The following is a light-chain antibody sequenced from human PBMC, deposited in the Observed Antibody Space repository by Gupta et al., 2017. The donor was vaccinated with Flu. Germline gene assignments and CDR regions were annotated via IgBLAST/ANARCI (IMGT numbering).Light chain of an antibody. CDR1: QSLLHSNGYNY. CDR2: LGS. J-gene: IGKJ2*01. Sequence: DIVMTQSPLSLPVTPGEPASISCRSSQSLLHSNGYNYLDWYLQKPGQSPQLLIYLGSNRASGVPDRFSGSGSGTDFTLKISRVEAEDVGVYYCMQALQTPQFNSAMYTFGQGTKLEIK. V-gene: IGKV2-28*01. CDR3: MQALQTPQFNSAMYT.